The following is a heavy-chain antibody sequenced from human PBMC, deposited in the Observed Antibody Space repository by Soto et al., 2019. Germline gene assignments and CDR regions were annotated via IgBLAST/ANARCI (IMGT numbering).Heavy chain of an antibody. CDR1: GGTFTSYA. CDR2: IIPVFGTP. CDR3: ARQAFPGIAVGGILYYYDY. Sequence: EASVKFSCKASGGTFTSYAFSWVRQAPGQGLEWVGGIIPVFGTPDYAQKFQGRVTITADTSTSTTYMELSSLRSDDTAVYYCARQAFPGIAVGGILYYYDYWGQGTLVTVSS. J-gene: IGHJ4*02. D-gene: IGHD6-19*01. V-gene: IGHV1-69*06.